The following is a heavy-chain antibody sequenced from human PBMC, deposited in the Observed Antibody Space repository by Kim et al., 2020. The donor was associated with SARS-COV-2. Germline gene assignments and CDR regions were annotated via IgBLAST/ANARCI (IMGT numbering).Heavy chain of an antibody. CDR3: ARDPLDCGGDCYKYFDY. Sequence: SLKSGVTIPVDQSKNQFSLKLSSVTAADTAVYYCARDPLDCGGDCYKYFDYWGQGTLVTVSS. J-gene: IGHJ4*02. D-gene: IGHD2-21*01. V-gene: IGHV4-4*02.